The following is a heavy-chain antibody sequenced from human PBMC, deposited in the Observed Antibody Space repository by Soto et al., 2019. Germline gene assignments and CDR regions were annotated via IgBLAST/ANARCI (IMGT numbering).Heavy chain of an antibody. CDR1: GFTFGDYA. D-gene: IGHD5-18*01. J-gene: IGHJ3*02. CDR3: TGYSYGWGAFDI. V-gene: IGHV3-49*04. CDR2: IRSKAYGGTT. Sequence: SLRLSGTASGFTFGDYAMSWVRQAPGKGLEWVGFIRSKAYGGTTEYAASVKGRFTISRDDSKSIAYLQMNSLKTEDTAVYYCTGYSYGWGAFDIWGQGTMVTVSS.